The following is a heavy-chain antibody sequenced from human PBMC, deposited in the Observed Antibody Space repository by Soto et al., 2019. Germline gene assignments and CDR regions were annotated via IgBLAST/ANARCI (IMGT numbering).Heavy chain of an antibody. V-gene: IGHV4-39*01. J-gene: IGHJ4*02. CDR2: IYYSGST. CDR1: GGSISSSSYY. D-gene: IGHD3-16*02. CDR3: ARSYDYVWGSYRQPLYYFDY. Sequence: QLQLQESGPGLVKPSETLSLTCTVSGGSISSSSYYWGWIRQPPGKGLEWIGSIYYSGSTYYNPSLKSRVTISVDTSKNQFSLKLSSVTAADTAVYYCARSYDYVWGSYRQPLYYFDYWGQGTLVTVSS.